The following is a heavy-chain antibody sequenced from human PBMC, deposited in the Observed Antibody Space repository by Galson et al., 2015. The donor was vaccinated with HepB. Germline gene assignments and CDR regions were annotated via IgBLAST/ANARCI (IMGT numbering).Heavy chain of an antibody. Sequence: LSLTCTVSGGSISNYYWRWVRQPPGKGLEWIGYIYYSGSTNYNPSLKSRVTISVDTSKNQFSLKLSSVTAADTAVYYCARVRLGGGGNPDFDYWGQGTLVTVSS. CDR1: GGSISNYY. V-gene: IGHV4-59*01. D-gene: IGHD2-15*01. CDR3: ARVRLGGGGNPDFDY. CDR2: IYYSGST. J-gene: IGHJ4*02.